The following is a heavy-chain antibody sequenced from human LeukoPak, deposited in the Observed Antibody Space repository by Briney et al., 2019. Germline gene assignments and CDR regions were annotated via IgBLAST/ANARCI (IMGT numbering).Heavy chain of an antibody. D-gene: IGHD4-17*01. CDR2: ISGSGGST. CDR1: GFTFDDYG. Sequence: PGGSLRLSCAASGFTFDDYGMSWVRQAPGKGLEWVSAISGSGGSTYHADSVKGRFTISRDNSKNTLYLQMNSLRAEDTAVYYCAKDRRSNGDWGQGTLVTVSS. J-gene: IGHJ4*02. CDR3: AKDRRSNGD. V-gene: IGHV3-23*01.